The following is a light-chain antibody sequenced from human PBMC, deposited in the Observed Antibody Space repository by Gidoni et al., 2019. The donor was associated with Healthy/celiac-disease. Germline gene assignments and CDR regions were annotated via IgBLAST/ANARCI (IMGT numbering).Light chain of an antibody. V-gene: IGLV2-23*02. CDR3: CSYAGSSTS. CDR1: SSDVGSYNL. Sequence: QSALTQPASVSGSPGQSITISCTGTSSDVGSYNLVSWYQQHPGKAPKLMIYEVSKRLSGVSNRFSGSKSGNTASLTISGLQAEDEADYYCCSYAGSSTSFGTGTKVTVL. J-gene: IGLJ1*01. CDR2: EVS.